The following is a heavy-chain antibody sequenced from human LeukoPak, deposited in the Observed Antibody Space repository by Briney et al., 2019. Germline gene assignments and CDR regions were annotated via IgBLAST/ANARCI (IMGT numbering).Heavy chain of an antibody. CDR2: IYYSGST. Sequence: SETLSLTCTVSGGSISSGDYYWSWIRQPPGKGLEWIGYIYYSGSTYYNPSLKSRVTISVDTSKNQFSLKLSSVTAADTAVYYCARTRITIFGVVLKRYDWFDPWGQGSLVTVSS. J-gene: IGHJ5*02. CDR1: GGSISSGDYY. D-gene: IGHD3-3*01. CDR3: ARTRITIFGVVLKRYDWFDP. V-gene: IGHV4-30-4*08.